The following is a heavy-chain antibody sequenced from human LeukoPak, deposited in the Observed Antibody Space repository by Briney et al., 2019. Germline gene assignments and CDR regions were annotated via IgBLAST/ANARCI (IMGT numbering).Heavy chain of an antibody. CDR2: ISSSGDST. CDR3: ARARYCSSTSCYLDY. J-gene: IGHJ4*02. D-gene: IGHD2-2*01. CDR1: RFTFNTYA. V-gene: IGHV3-23*01. Sequence: GGSLRLSCEASRFTFNTYAMSWVRQAPGKGLEWVSGISSSGDSTYYADSVKGRFTISRDNSKNILYLQMNSLRAEDTAVYYCARARYCSSTSCYLDYWGQGTLVTVSS.